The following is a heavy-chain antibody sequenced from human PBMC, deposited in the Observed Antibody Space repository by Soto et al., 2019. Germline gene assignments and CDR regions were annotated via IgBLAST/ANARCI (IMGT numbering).Heavy chain of an antibody. CDR3: ARGVGYYYGMDV. J-gene: IGHJ6*02. D-gene: IGHD1-26*01. CDR2: IYYSGST. Sequence: SETLCLTGTVSGGSISSYYWSWIRQPPGKGLEWIGYIYYSGSTNYNPSLKSRVTISVDTSKNQFSLKLSSVTAADTAVYYCARGVGYYYGMDVWGQGTTVTVSS. V-gene: IGHV4-59*01. CDR1: GGSISSYY.